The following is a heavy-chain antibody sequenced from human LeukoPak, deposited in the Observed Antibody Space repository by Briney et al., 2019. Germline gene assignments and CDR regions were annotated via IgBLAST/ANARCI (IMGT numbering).Heavy chain of an antibody. CDR2: ISSSSSYI. J-gene: IGHJ6*03. Sequence: GGSLRPSCAASGFTFSSYSMNWVRQAPGKGLEWVSSISSSSSYIYYADSVKGRFTISRDNAKNSLYLQMNSLRAEDTAVYYCARPYDSSGYYPPYYYYMDVWGKGTTVTVSS. CDR1: GFTFSSYS. V-gene: IGHV3-21*01. CDR3: ARPYDSSGYYPPYYYYMDV. D-gene: IGHD3-22*01.